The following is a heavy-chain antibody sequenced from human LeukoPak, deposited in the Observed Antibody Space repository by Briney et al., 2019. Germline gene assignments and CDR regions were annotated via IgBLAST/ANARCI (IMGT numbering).Heavy chain of an antibody. V-gene: IGHV4-34*01. CDR3: ARISPITIFGVVIGYYFDY. J-gene: IGHJ4*02. CDR2: INHRGST. CDR1: GGSFSGYY. Sequence: NPSETLSLTCAVYGGSFSGYYWSWIRQPPGEGLEWFGEINHRGSTNYNPSLKSRVTISVDTSKNQFSLKLSSVTAADTAVYYCARISPITIFGVVIGYYFDYWGQGTLVTVSS. D-gene: IGHD3-3*01.